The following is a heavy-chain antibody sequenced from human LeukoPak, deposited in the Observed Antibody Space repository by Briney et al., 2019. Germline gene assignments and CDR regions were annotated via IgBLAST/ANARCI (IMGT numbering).Heavy chain of an antibody. Sequence: HPGGSLRLSCAASGFTFSSYGMHWVRQAPGKGLEWVAVIWYDGSNKYYADSVKGRFTISRDNSKNTLYLQMNSLRAEDTAVYYCAKDRGLTGDLRGFDYWGQGTLVTVSS. D-gene: IGHD7-27*01. CDR1: GFTFSSYG. CDR3: AKDRGLTGDLRGFDY. V-gene: IGHV3-30*02. J-gene: IGHJ4*02. CDR2: IWYDGSNK.